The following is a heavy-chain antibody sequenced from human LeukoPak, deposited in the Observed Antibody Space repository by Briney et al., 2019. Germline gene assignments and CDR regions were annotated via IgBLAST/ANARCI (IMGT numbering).Heavy chain of an antibody. CDR2: IYYSGST. Sequence: SSETLSLTCTVSGGPISSYYWSWIRQPPGKGLEWIGYIYYSGSTNYNPSLKSRVTISVDTSKKQFSLKLSSVTAADTAVYYCARDKVAVAGNYYYYGMDVWGQGTTVTVSS. CDR1: GGPISSYY. D-gene: IGHD6-19*01. J-gene: IGHJ6*02. CDR3: ARDKVAVAGNYYYYGMDV. V-gene: IGHV4-59*01.